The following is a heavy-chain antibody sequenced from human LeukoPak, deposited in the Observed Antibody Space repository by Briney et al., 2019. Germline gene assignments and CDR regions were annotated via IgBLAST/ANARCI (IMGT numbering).Heavy chain of an antibody. Sequence: GGSLRLSCAASGFTFSDYCMSWIRQAPGKGLEWVSAISGSGGSTYYADSVKGRFTISRDNSKNTLYLQMNSLRAEDTAVYYCAKVVVPAAFDGWDYWGQGTLVTVSS. CDR1: GFTFSDYC. CDR2: ISGSGGST. V-gene: IGHV3-23*01. CDR3: AKVVVPAAFDGWDY. J-gene: IGHJ4*02. D-gene: IGHD2-2*01.